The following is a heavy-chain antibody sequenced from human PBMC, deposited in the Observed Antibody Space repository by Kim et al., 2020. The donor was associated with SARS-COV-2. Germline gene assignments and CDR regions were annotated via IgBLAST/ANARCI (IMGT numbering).Heavy chain of an antibody. D-gene: IGHD6-13*01. V-gene: IGHV4-59*01. Sequence: SETLSLTCTVSGGSISSYYWSWIRQPPGKGLEWIGYIYYSGSTNYNPSLKSRVTISVDTSKNQFSLKLSSVTAADTAVYYCARVDIAAAGQVSYYYYGMDVWGQGTTVTVSS. CDR1: GGSISSYY. CDR3: ARVDIAAAGQVSYYYYGMDV. J-gene: IGHJ6*02. CDR2: IYYSGST.